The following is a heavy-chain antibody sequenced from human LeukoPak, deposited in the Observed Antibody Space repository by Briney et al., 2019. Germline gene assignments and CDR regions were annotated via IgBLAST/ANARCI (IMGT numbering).Heavy chain of an antibody. CDR2: IYYSGST. J-gene: IGHJ3*02. Sequence: SETLSPTCTVSGGSISSYYWSWIRQPPGKGLEWIGYIYYSGSTNYNPSLKSRVTISVDTSKNQFSLKLSSVTAADTAVYYCARVGGYCSGGSCSLFAFDIWGQGTMVTVSS. CDR3: ARVGGYCSGGSCSLFAFDI. V-gene: IGHV4-59*01. D-gene: IGHD2-15*01. CDR1: GGSISSYY.